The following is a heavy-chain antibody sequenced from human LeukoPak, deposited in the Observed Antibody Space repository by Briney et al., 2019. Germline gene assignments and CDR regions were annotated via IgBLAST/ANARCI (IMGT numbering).Heavy chain of an antibody. V-gene: IGHV4-34*01. Sequence: SETLSLTCAVYGGSFSGYYWSWIRQPPGKGLEWIGEINHSGSTNYNPSLKSRVTISVDTSKNQFSLKLSSVTAADTAIYYCARARITMVRGVIIIRGGHFDYWGQGTLVTVSS. CDR1: GGSFSGYY. CDR3: ARARITMVRGVIIIRGGHFDY. D-gene: IGHD3-10*01. J-gene: IGHJ4*02. CDR2: INHSGST.